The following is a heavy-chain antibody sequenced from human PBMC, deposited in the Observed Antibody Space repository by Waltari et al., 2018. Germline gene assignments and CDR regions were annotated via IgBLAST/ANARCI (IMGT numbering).Heavy chain of an antibody. CDR1: GFTFSSYG. D-gene: IGHD6-13*01. CDR3: ASGGSSWPRGGWFDP. CDR2: IWYDGSNK. V-gene: IGHV3-33*01. Sequence: QVQLVESGGGVVQPGRSLRLSCAASGFTFSSYGMHWVRQAPGKGLEWVAVIWYDGSNKYYADSVKGRFTISRDNSKNTLYLQMNSLRAEDTAVYYCASGGSSWPRGGWFDPWGQGTLVTVSS. J-gene: IGHJ5*02.